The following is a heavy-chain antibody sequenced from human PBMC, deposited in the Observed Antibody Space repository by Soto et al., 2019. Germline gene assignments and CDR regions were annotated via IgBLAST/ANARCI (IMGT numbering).Heavy chain of an antibody. V-gene: IGHV4-34*01. CDR1: GGSFSGYY. CDR2: INHSGST. CDR3: ARDNYDYIWGSYRSNWFDP. D-gene: IGHD3-16*02. J-gene: IGHJ5*02. Sequence: QVQLQQWGAGLLKPSETLSLTCAVYGGSFSGYYWSWIRQPPGKGLEWIGEINHSGSTNYNPSLKSRVTISVDTSKNQFSLKLSSVTAADTAVYYCARDNYDYIWGSYRSNWFDPWGQGTLVTVSP.